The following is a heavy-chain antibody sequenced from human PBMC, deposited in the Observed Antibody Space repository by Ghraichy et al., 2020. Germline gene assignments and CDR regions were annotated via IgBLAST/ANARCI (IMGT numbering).Heavy chain of an antibody. CDR1: GFTFSSYS. V-gene: IGHV3-21*01. CDR2: ISTSSNYI. D-gene: IGHD3-22*01. CDR3: AREERHYYDSSGQNYIDY. J-gene: IGHJ4*02. Sequence: GGSLRLSCAASGFTFSSYSMNWVRQAPGKGLEWVSSISTSSNYIYYADSVKGRFTISRDNAKNSLYLQMNSLRAEDTAMYYCAREERHYYDSSGQNYIDYWGQGTLVTVSS.